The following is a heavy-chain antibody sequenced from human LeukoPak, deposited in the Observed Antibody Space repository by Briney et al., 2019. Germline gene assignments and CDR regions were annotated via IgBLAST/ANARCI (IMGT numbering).Heavy chain of an antibody. CDR2: ISGSGGST. D-gene: IGHD4-17*01. Sequence: GGSLRLSCAASGFTFSSYAMSWVRQAPGKGLEWGSAISGSGGSTYYADSVKGRFTISRGNSKNTLYLQMNSLRAEDTAVYYCANFPQTTVTGGGFDYWGQGTLVTVSS. CDR3: ANFPQTTVTGGGFDY. CDR1: GFTFSSYA. J-gene: IGHJ4*02. V-gene: IGHV3-23*01.